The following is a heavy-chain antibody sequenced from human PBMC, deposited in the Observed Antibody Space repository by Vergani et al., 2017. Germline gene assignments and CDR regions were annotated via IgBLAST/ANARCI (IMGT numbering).Heavy chain of an antibody. J-gene: IGHJ6*02. CDR2: ISWNSGSI. CDR3: ARDCTSGACPDNYGKDV. CDR1: GFTFDDYA. V-gene: IGHV3-9*01. Sequence: EVQLVESGGGLVQPGRSLRLSCAASGFTFDDYAMHWVRQAPGKGLEGVSGISWNSGSIGYADSVKGRFTIARDNAKNSLYRQMNSRRAEDTALYYCARDCTSGACPDNYGKDVWGQGATVTGSS. D-gene: IGHD2-8*01.